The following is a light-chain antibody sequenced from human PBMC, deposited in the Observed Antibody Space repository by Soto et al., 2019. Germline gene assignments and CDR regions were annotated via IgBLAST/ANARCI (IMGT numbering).Light chain of an antibody. J-gene: IGKJ5*01. CDR2: DAS. CDR3: QQYENLPT. Sequence: DLQRPRCLSTHSACVVYRESVTRQASQNINNHLNWYQQKPGRAPKLLIYDASNLEAGVPSRFRGSGSGTDFTFTISRLQPEDIATYYCQQYENLPTFSQGTRLEIK. CDR1: QNINNH. V-gene: IGKV1-33*01.